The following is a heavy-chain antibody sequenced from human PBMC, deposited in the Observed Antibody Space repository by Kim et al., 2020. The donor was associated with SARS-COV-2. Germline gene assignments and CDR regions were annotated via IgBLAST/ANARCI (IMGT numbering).Heavy chain of an antibody. V-gene: IGHV3-9*01. Sequence: GGSLRLSCAASGFTFGDYAMHWVRQAPGKGLEWVSGISWNSGSIGYADSVKGRFTISRDNAKNSLYLQMNSLRAEDTALYYCAKSMGDILTGYYPVDYWGEGALVTVSS. D-gene: IGHD3-9*01. CDR3: AKSMGDILTGYYPVDY. J-gene: IGHJ4*02. CDR2: ISWNSGSI. CDR1: GFTFGDYA.